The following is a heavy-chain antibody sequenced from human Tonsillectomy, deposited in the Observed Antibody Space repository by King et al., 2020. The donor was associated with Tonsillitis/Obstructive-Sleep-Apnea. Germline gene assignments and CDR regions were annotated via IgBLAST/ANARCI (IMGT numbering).Heavy chain of an antibody. D-gene: IGHD4-23*01. CDR3: ARFSVPRWAPRSYYMDV. J-gene: IGHJ6*03. Sequence: VQLVESGAEVKKPGASVKVSCKASGYTFTNYGISWVRQAPGQGLEWMGWISAYNGNTNYAQNLQGRVTMTTDTSTRTAYMELRSLRSDDTAVYYCARFSVPRWAPRSYYMDVWGKGTTVTVSS. V-gene: IGHV1-18*01. CDR2: ISAYNGNT. CDR1: GYTFTNYG.